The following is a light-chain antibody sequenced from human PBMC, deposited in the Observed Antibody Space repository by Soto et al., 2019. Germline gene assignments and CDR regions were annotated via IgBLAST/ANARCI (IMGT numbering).Light chain of an antibody. CDR1: QNVFSH. CDR2: GAS. J-gene: IGKJ3*01. CDR3: QQYNSWPPFT. V-gene: IGKV3-15*01. Sequence: EVVMTQSPATLSVSPGERATLSCRASQNVFSHVAWYQQKPGQAPRLLIYGASTRATGIPARFSGSGSGTEFSLTVSSLQSEDFAIYYCQQYNSWPPFTFGPGTRVHIK.